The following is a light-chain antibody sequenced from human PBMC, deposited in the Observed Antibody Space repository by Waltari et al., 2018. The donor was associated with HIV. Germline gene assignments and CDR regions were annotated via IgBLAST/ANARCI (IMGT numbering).Light chain of an antibody. V-gene: IGLV2-14*03. CDR3: ASYTVNSTGV. Sequence: QSALSQPASVSASPVQSVAISCSGSASDIGTYNYVSWYQQHPDKTPRLILFDVNKRPSGISDRFSGSKSGTTASLTISTVETDDEADYYCASYTVNSTGVFGSGTKLTVL. CDR2: DVN. J-gene: IGLJ1*01. CDR1: ASDIGTYNY.